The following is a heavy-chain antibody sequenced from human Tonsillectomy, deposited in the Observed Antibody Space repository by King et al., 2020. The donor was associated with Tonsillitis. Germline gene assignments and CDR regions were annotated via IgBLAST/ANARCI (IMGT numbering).Heavy chain of an antibody. CDR3: ARIVTGAYNHDAFDI. V-gene: IGHV2-70*04. D-gene: IGHD5-24*01. CDR1: GFSLNSSEMR. CDR2: IEWDDDK. J-gene: IGHJ3*02. Sequence: VTLKESGPALVKPTQTLTLTCTFSGFSLNSSEMRVSWIRQPPGKAREWLARIEWDDDKFYSTSLKTRLTISKDTSKNQVVLTMTNMDPVETATYYCARIVTGAYNHDAFDIWGQGTMVTVSS.